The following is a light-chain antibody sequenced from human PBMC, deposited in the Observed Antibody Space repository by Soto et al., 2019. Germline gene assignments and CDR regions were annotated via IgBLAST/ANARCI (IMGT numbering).Light chain of an antibody. CDR3: KSYAGSNAYV. CDR2: EVV. V-gene: IGLV2-8*01. Sequence: QSALAQPPAASGSPGHTVTISSTGTENDVGVYDFVSWYQHHPGKAPRLIIYEVVQRPSGVPDRFSGSKSGNTASLTVSGLQAADEADYFCKSYAGSNAYVFGSGTKVTVL. CDR1: ENDVGVYDF. J-gene: IGLJ1*01.